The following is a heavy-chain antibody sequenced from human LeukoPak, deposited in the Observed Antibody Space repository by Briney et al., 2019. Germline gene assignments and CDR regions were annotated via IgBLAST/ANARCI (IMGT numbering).Heavy chain of an antibody. CDR1: GGSLSRGSYY. D-gene: IGHD2-2*01. CDR2: IYTSGST. Sequence: SQTLSLTCTVCGGSLSRGSYYWSWIRQPAGKGREWIGRIYTSGSTNYNPSLKSRVTISVDTSKNQSSLKLSSVTAADTAVYYCARGYCSSTSCLYDYWGQGTLVTVSS. J-gene: IGHJ4*02. V-gene: IGHV4-61*02. CDR3: ARGYCSSTSCLYDY.